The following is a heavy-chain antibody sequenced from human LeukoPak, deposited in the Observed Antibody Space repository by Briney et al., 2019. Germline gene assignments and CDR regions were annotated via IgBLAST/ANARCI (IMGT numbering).Heavy chain of an antibody. CDR2: IIPIFGTA. D-gene: IGHD2-2*01. V-gene: IGHV1-69*06. J-gene: IGHJ3*01. CDR1: GGTFSSYA. Sequence: AVKVSCKASGGTFSSYAISWVRQAPGQGLEWMGGIIPIFGTANYAQKFQGRVTITADKSTSTAYMELSSLRSEDTAVYYCARDLGCSSTSCYEGWGQGTMVTVSS. CDR3: ARDLGCSSTSCYEG.